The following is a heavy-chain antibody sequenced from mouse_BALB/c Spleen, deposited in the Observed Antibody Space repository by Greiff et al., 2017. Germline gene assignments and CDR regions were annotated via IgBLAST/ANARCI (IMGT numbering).Heavy chain of an antibody. Sequence: EVQGVESGGDLVKPGGSLKLSCAASGFTFSSYGMSWVRQTPDKRLEWVATISSGGSYTYYPDSVKGRFTISRDNAKNTLYLQMSSLKSEDTAMYYCARPGGCDDGFAYWGQGTLVTVSA. V-gene: IGHV5-6*01. CDR2: ISSGGSYT. D-gene: IGHD2-12*01. CDR3: ARPGGCDDGFAY. CDR1: GFTFSSYG. J-gene: IGHJ3*01.